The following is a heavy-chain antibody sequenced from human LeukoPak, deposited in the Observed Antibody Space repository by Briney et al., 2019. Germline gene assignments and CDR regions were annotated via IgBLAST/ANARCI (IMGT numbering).Heavy chain of an antibody. CDR3: ASASIDGYNQNFDY. Sequence: GESLNISCPGSGYSFTNYWIAWVRQMPGKGLEWMGILYPGDSDTRYSPSFQGQVTISADRSISTAYLQWSSLKASDTAMYYCASASIDGYNQNFDYWGQGTLVTVSS. V-gene: IGHV5-51*01. CDR2: LYPGDSDT. CDR1: GYSFTNYW. J-gene: IGHJ4*02. D-gene: IGHD5-24*01.